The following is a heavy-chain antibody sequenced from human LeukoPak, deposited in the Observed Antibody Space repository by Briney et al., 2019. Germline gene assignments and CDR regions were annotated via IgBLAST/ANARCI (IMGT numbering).Heavy chain of an antibody. CDR3: ARATIFTGGIDY. D-gene: IGHD3-3*01. CDR1: GGSFSGYY. J-gene: IGHJ4*02. V-gene: IGHV4-34*01. CDR2: ISSSGNT. Sequence: SETLSLTCAVYGGSFSGYYWGWIRRPPGKGLEWIGGISSSGNTYYNPSLKSRITISIDTSKNHFSLKLSSVTAADTAVYYCARATIFTGGIDYWGQGTLVTVSS.